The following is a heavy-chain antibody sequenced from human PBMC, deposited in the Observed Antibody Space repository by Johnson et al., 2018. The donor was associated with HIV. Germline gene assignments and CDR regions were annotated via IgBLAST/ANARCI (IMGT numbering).Heavy chain of an antibody. D-gene: IGHD1-26*01. Sequence: QVQLVESGGGLVKPGGSLRLSCLASGFSFSDYYMSWIRQAPGKGLEWISYMSSSGTTIYHAESVKGRFTISRDNAKNSLYLQMNSLRAEDTAVYYCARPIARGASNIWGQGTMVTVSS. V-gene: IGHV3-11*01. J-gene: IGHJ3*02. CDR1: GFSFSDYY. CDR3: ARPIARGASNI. CDR2: MSSSGTTI.